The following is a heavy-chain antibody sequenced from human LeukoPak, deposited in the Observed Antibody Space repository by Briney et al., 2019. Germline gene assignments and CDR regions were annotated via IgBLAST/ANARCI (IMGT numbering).Heavy chain of an antibody. CDR1: GLTFSTSG. CDR2: IGPTGSDR. D-gene: IGHD3-22*01. V-gene: IGHV3-21*06. CDR3: ATGSGYYWADY. Sequence: GGSLRLSCTASGLTFSTSGFNWVRQAPGKGLEWVASIGPTGSDRYHADSIKGRFTISRDNANNFLYLQMNSLRAEDTAVYYCATGSGYYWADYWGQGTLVTVSS. J-gene: IGHJ4*02.